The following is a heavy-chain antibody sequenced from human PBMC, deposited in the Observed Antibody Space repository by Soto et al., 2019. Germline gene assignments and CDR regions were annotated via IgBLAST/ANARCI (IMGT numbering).Heavy chain of an antibody. CDR3: ARVRGGGPFYD. Sequence: SETLSLTCALSGSSFTTYYWTWIRQPPGKGLDWIGEINNRGNTYYNPSLKSRVTISVDTSKNQFSLKLTSVTAADTAVYYCARVRGGGPFYDWGQGTLVTVSS. CDR2: INNRGNT. D-gene: IGHD1-26*01. CDR1: GSSFTTYY. J-gene: IGHJ4*02. V-gene: IGHV4-34*09.